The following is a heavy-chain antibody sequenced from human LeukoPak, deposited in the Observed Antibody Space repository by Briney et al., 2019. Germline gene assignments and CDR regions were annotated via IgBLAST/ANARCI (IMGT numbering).Heavy chain of an antibody. Sequence: GGSLRLSCAASGFTFSSYGMHWVRQAPGKGLEWVSSISSSSSYIYYADSVKGRFTISRGNAKNSLYLQMNSLRAEDTAVYYCSWDHTGKEDIWGQGTMVTVSS. CDR1: GFTFSSYG. CDR3: SWDHTGKEDI. V-gene: IGHV3-21*01. CDR2: ISSSSSYI. D-gene: IGHD2-8*02. J-gene: IGHJ3*02.